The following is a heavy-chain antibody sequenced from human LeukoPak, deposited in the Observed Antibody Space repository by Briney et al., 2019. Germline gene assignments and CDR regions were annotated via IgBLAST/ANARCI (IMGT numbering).Heavy chain of an antibody. CDR2: IYYSGST. Sequence: PSETLSLTRTVSGGSISSYYWSWIRQPPGKGLEWIGYIYYSGSTNYNPSLKSRVTISVDTSKNQFSLKLSSVTAADTAVYYCARAAAGTFYYYGMDVWGQGTTVTVSS. CDR3: ARAAAGTFYYYGMDV. D-gene: IGHD6-13*01. J-gene: IGHJ6*02. V-gene: IGHV4-59*01. CDR1: GGSISSYY.